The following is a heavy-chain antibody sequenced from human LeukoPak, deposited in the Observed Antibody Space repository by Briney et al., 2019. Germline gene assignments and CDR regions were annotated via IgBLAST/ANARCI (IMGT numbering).Heavy chain of an antibody. D-gene: IGHD3-22*01. V-gene: IGHV3-23*01. Sequence: GGSLTLSCAASGFTFSSYAMSWVRQAPGKGLEWVSAVSGSGGSTHYADSVKGRFTISRDNSKNTLYLQLNRLRAEDTAAYYCAKDARSYDSSGWAYDYWGQGTLVTVSS. CDR3: AKDARSYDSSGWAYDY. J-gene: IGHJ4*02. CDR2: VSGSGGST. CDR1: GFTFSSYA.